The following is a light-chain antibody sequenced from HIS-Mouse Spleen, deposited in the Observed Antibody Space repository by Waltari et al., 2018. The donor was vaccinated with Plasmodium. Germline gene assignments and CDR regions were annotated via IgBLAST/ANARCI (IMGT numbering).Light chain of an antibody. CDR2: EDR. CDR1: ALPKKY. J-gene: IGLJ3*02. V-gene: IGLV3-10*01. Sequence: SYELPQPPSVSVSPGQTARITCSGDALPKKYAYWYQQKSGQAPVLVIYEDRKRPSGIPERFSGSSSGTMATLTISGAQVEDEADYYCYSTDSSGNHRVFGGGTKLTVL. CDR3: YSTDSSGNHRV.